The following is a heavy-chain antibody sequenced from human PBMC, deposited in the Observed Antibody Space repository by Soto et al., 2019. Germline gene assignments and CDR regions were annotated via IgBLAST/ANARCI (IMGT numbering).Heavy chain of an antibody. CDR1: GFTFSSYS. V-gene: IGHV3-48*01. CDR3: ASQSSEWLLFAS. D-gene: IGHD5-12*01. J-gene: IGHJ4*02. CDR2: ISSSSSTI. Sequence: GGSLTLSCAASGFTFSSYSMNWVRQAPGKGLEWVSYISSSSSTIYYADSVKGRFTISRDNAKNSLYLQMNSLRAEDTAVYYCASQSSEWLLFASWGQGTLVTVSS.